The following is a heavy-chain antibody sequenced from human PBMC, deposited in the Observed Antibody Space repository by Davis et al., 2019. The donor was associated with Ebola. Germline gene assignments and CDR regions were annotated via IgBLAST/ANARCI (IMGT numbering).Heavy chain of an antibody. CDR3: ARAGIAVADITRYYYYGMDV. CDR1: GFTFSSYG. J-gene: IGHJ6*02. D-gene: IGHD6-19*01. V-gene: IGHV3-33*01. CDR2: IWYDGSNK. Sequence: GESLKISCAASGFTFSSYGMHWVRQAPGKGLEWVAVIWYDGSNKYYADSVKGRFTISRDNSKNTLYLQMNSLRAEDTAVYYCARAGIAVADITRYYYYGMDVWGQGTTVTVSS.